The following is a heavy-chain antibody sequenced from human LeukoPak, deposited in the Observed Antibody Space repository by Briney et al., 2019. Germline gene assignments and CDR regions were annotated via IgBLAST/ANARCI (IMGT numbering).Heavy chain of an antibody. V-gene: IGHV4-61*01. Sequence: PWETLSLTCTVSCGSITSGSYYWSWIRQSPGKGVEWIGCIYHNGITNYNLSLKIRVSISIDTTKNEFSLNLTSVTAADRAVYYCAREANYYGSGSYFEGTFDYWGQGSLVTVSS. CDR2: IYHNGIT. CDR1: CGSITSGSYY. J-gene: IGHJ4*02. D-gene: IGHD3-10*01. CDR3: AREANYYGSGSYFEGTFDY.